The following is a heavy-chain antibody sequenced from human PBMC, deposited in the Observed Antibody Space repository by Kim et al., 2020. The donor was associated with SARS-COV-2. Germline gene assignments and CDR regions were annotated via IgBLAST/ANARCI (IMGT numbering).Heavy chain of an antibody. D-gene: IGHD3-9*01. V-gene: IGHV3-48*02. J-gene: IGHJ6*02. Sequence: GGSLRLSCAASGFTFSSYSMNWVRQAPGKGLEWVSYISSSSSTIYYADSVKGRFTISRDNAKNSLYLQMNSLRDEDTAVYYCARDKQRLTGYYNPSHGMDVWGQGTTVTVSS. CDR3: ARDKQRLTGYYNPSHGMDV. CDR1: GFTFSSYS. CDR2: ISSSSSTI.